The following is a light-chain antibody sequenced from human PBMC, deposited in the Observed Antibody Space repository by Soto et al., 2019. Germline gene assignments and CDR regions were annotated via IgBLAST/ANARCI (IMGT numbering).Light chain of an antibody. CDR1: QSSNW. Sequence: DIQMTQSPSTLSASVGDRVTITCRASQSSNWLAWYQQKPGKDPKLLIYNASSFESGVPSRFSGSGSGTEFTLTISSLQPDDFATYYCQQYNNYSPRTFGQGTNVEIK. J-gene: IGKJ1*01. CDR3: QQYNNYSPRT. V-gene: IGKV1-5*03. CDR2: NAS.